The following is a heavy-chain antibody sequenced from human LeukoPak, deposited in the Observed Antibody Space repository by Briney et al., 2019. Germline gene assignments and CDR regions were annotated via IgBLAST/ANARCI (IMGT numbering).Heavy chain of an antibody. J-gene: IGHJ4*02. V-gene: IGHV1-8*01. CDR3: ASGKGAIDF. CDR2: MSPNSGNT. CDR1: GYTFTSYD. Sequence: ASVKVSCKASGYTFTSYDIHWVRQATGQGLGWMGWMSPNSGNTGYAQKFQGRVTMTRNAPMTTAYMELSSLRPEDTAVYFCASGKGAIDFWGQGTLVTVSS.